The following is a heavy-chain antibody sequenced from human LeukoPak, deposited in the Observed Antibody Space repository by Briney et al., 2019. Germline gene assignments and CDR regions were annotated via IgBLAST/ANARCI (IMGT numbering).Heavy chain of an antibody. Sequence: PGGSLRLSCAASGFTFSSYGMHWVRQAPGKGLEWVAVISYDGSNKYYADSVKGRFTISRDYSKNTLYLQTNSLRAEDTAVYYCAKGLGDCGGDCYPGGYAFDIWGQGTMVTVSS. D-gene: IGHD2-21*02. CDR1: GFTFSSYG. CDR3: AKGLGDCGGDCYPGGYAFDI. V-gene: IGHV3-30*18. CDR2: ISYDGSNK. J-gene: IGHJ3*02.